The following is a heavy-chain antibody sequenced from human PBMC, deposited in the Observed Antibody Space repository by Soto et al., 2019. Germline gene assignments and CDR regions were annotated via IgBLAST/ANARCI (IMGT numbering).Heavy chain of an antibody. CDR2: INSDGSST. CDR3: AVVGAKGKAY. J-gene: IGHJ4*02. Sequence: EVQLVESGGGLVQPGGSLRLSCAASGFTFSNYWMHWVRQAPGKGLVWVSRINSDGSSTSYADSVKGRFTISRDNAKNTLYLQMNSLRAEDTAVHYCAVVGAKGKAYWGQGTLVTVSS. CDR1: GFTFSNYW. D-gene: IGHD1-26*01. V-gene: IGHV3-74*01.